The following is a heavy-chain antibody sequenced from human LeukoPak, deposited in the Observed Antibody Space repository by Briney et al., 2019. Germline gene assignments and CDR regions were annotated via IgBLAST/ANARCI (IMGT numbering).Heavy chain of an antibody. V-gene: IGHV4-39*01. J-gene: IGHJ3*02. CDR3: ARPGHYYDSSGYAVTFDI. CDR2: IYYSGST. CDR1: GGSISSSSYY. Sequence: SETLSLTCTVSGGSISSSSYYWGWIRQPPGQGLGWIGSIYYSGSTYYNPSLKSRVTISVDTSKNQFYLKLSSVTAADTAVYYCARPGHYYDSSGYAVTFDIWGQGTMVTVSS. D-gene: IGHD3-22*01.